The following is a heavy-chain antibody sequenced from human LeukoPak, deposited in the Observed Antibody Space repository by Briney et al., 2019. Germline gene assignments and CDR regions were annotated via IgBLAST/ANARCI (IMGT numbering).Heavy chain of an antibody. CDR2: INSDGSST. CDR1: GLTFSSYW. D-gene: IGHD3-22*01. V-gene: IGHV3-74*01. Sequence: PGGSLRLSCVASGLTFSSYWMHWVRQAPRKGLVWVSRINSDGSSTTYADSVKGRFTISRVNAENTLYLQMNSLRAEDTAMYYCARQYSYDSSGYYPWDYWGQGTLVTVSS. CDR3: ARQYSYDSSGYYPWDY. J-gene: IGHJ4*02.